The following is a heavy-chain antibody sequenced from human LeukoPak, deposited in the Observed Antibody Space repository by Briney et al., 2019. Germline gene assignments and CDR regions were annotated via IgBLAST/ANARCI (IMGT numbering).Heavy chain of an antibody. D-gene: IGHD6-6*01. CDR3: ARRTSLYSSSYRYDY. CDR1: GGSISSSSYY. V-gene: IGHV4-39*01. CDR2: IYYSGST. J-gene: IGHJ4*02. Sequence: SETLSLTCTVSGGSISSSSYYWGWIRQPPGKGLEWIGSIYYSGSTYYNPSLKSRVTISVDTSKNQFYLKLSSVTAADTAVYYCARRTSLYSSSYRYDYWGQGTLVTVSS.